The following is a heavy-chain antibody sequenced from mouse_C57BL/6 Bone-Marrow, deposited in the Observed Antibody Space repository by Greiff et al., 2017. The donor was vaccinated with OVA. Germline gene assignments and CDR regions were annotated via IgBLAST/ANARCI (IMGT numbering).Heavy chain of an antibody. CDR3: TRGPGYDYDGYYAMDY. V-gene: IGHV1-15*01. CDR1: GYTFTDYE. Sequence: VKLVESGAELVRPGASVTLSCKASGYTFTDYEMHWVKQTPVHGLEWIGAIDPETGGTAYNQKFKGKAILTADKSSSTAYMELRSLTSEDSAVYYCTRGPGYDYDGYYAMDYWGQGTSVTVSS. D-gene: IGHD2-4*01. J-gene: IGHJ4*01. CDR2: IDPETGGT.